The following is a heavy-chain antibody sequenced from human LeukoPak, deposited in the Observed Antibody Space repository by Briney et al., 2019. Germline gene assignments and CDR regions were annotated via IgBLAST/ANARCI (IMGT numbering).Heavy chain of an antibody. CDR2: IKQDGSER. D-gene: IGHD3-22*01. Sequence: GGSLRLSCAASGFTFSNAWMSWVRQAPGKGLEWVANIKQDGSERYYVDSVKGRFTISRDNAKNSLYLQMNSLRAEDTAVYYCARDSSGYLIDYWGQGTLVTVSS. J-gene: IGHJ4*02. V-gene: IGHV3-7*01. CDR3: ARDSSGYLIDY. CDR1: GFTFSNAW.